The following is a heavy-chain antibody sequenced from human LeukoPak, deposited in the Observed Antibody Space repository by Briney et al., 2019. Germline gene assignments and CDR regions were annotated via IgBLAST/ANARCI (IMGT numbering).Heavy chain of an antibody. V-gene: IGHV4-39*01. CDR1: GGSISSSSYY. CDR3: ARHGCSSTSCYFPRWFDP. J-gene: IGHJ5*02. D-gene: IGHD2-2*01. Sequence: SETLSLTCNVSGGSISSSSYYWGWIRQAPGKGLEWIGSMYYSGSTYYNPSLKSRVTISVDTSKNQFSLKLSSVTAADTAVYYCARHGCSSTSCYFPRWFDPWGQGTLVTVSS. CDR2: MYYSGST.